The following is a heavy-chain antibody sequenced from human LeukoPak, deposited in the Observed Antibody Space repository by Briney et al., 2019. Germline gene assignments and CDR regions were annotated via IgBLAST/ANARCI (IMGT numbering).Heavy chain of an antibody. J-gene: IGHJ3*02. V-gene: IGHV1-2*02. CDR3: ARSARGVAATDDAFDI. CDR2: INPNSGGT. D-gene: IGHD2-15*01. CDR1: GYTFTGYY. Sequence: GASVKVSCKASGYTFTGYYMHWVRQAPGQGLEWMGWINPNSGGTNYAQKFQGRVTMTRDTSISTAYMELSRLRSDDTAVYYCARSARGVAATDDAFDIWGQGTMVTVSS.